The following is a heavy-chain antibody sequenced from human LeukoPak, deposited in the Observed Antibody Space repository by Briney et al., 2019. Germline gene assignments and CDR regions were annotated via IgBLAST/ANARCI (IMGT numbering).Heavy chain of an antibody. CDR2: IIPILGIA. CDR3: ATVLSSHYDSTGGDY. D-gene: IGHD3-22*01. J-gene: IGHJ4*02. CDR1: GGSFSSYA. V-gene: IGHV1-69*04. Sequence: ASVKVSCKASGGSFSSYAISWVRQAPGQGLERMRRIIPILGIANYAQKFQGRVTITADKSTSTAYMELSSLRSEDTAVYYCATVLSSHYDSTGGDYWGQGTLVTVSS.